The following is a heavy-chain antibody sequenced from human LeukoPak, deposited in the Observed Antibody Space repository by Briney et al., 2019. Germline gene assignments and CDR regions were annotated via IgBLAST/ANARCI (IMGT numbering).Heavy chain of an antibody. D-gene: IGHD3-10*01. J-gene: IGHJ4*02. V-gene: IGHV3-23*01. Sequence: PGGSLRLSCAASGFTFSSYAMSWVRQAPGKGLEWVSAISGSGVATYYADSVKGRFTISRDNSKNTLYLQMNSLRAEDTAVYYCAKGKGAQRITMVRGVLFDYWGQGTLVTVSS. CDR3: AKGKGAQRITMVRGVLFDY. CDR1: GFTFSSYA. CDR2: ISGSGVAT.